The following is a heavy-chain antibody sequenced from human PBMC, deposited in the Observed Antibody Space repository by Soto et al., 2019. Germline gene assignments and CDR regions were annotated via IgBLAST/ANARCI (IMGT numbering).Heavy chain of an antibody. CDR3: ARLPGVWFGESTPYYYYGMDV. CDR1: GGSFSPNY. D-gene: IGHD3-10*01. CDR2: IYYTGST. Sequence: LSLTCTVSGGSFSPNYWSWIRQPPGKGLEWVGYIYYTGSTTYNPSLKSRLTLSVDTSKNQFSLKLRSVSAADTAVYYCARLPGVWFGESTPYYYYGMDVWGQGTTVTVSS. J-gene: IGHJ6*02. V-gene: IGHV4-59*08.